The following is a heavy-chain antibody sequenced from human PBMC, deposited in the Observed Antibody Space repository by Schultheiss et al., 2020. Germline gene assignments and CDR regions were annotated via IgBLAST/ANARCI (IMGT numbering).Heavy chain of an antibody. CDR3: ARTGGRSVTTGPNYYFDY. V-gene: IGHV4-59*01. J-gene: IGHJ4*02. CDR1: GGSISSYY. D-gene: IGHD4-17*01. Sequence: SATLSLTCTVSGGSISSYYWSWIRQPPGKGLEWIGYIYYSGSTNYNPSLKSRVTISVDTSKNQFSLKLSSVTAADTAVYYCARTGGRSVTTGPNYYFDYWGQGTLVTVSS. CDR2: IYYSGST.